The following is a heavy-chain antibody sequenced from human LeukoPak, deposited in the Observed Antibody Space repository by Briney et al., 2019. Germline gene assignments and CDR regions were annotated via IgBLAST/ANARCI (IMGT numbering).Heavy chain of an antibody. J-gene: IGHJ5*02. D-gene: IGHD3-10*01. CDR1: GFIVSSDH. V-gene: IGHV3-53*01. CDR3: VRAPGAT. Sequence: GGSPRLSCAASGFIVSSDHMNWVRQAPGKGLEWVAVIYKGENTFYADPVKGRFTISRDNSKNTVYLQMNSLRAEDTAVYYCVRAPGATWGQGTLVTVS. CDR2: IYKGENT.